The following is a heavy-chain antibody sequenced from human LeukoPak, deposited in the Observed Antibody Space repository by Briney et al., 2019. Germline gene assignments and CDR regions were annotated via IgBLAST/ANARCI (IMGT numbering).Heavy chain of an antibody. CDR1: GGSISSYY. CDR2: IHYSGST. J-gene: IGHJ4*02. CDR3: ARHSSSWYKDFDY. Sequence: KSSETLSLTCTVSGGSISSYYWSWIRQPPGKGLEWIGYIHYSGSTNYNPSLKSRVTISVDTTKNQFSLKLSSVTAADTAVYYCARHSSSWYKDFDYWGQGTLVTVSS. D-gene: IGHD6-13*01. V-gene: IGHV4-59*01.